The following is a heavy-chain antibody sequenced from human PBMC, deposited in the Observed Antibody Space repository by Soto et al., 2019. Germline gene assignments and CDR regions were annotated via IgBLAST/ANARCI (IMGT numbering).Heavy chain of an antibody. D-gene: IGHD2-2*01. J-gene: IGHJ3*02. CDR2: IGTAGDT. CDR3: ARCRGLYCCSSTSCYAFDI. Sequence: GGSLRLSCAASGFTFSSYDMHWVRQATGKGLEWVSAIGTAGDTYYPGSVKGRFTISRENAKNSLYLQMNSLRAGDTAVYYCARCRGLYCCSSTSCYAFDIWGQGTMVTVSS. V-gene: IGHV3-13*01. CDR1: GFTFSSYD.